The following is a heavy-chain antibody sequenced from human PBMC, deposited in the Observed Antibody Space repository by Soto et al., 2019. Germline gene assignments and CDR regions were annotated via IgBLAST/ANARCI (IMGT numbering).Heavy chain of an antibody. CDR2: VYYTGTT. J-gene: IGHJ5*02. D-gene: IGHD3-22*01. V-gene: IGHV4-59*08. Sequence: PSETLSLTCTASGGSINNYYWTWIRQPPGMGLEWIGYVYYTGTTSYNPSLKSRVTISIDGSKNQISLKLSSVTAGDTAFYYCARLGGYYHSLDTWGQGTLVPVSS. CDR3: ARLGGYYHSLDT. CDR1: GGSINNYY.